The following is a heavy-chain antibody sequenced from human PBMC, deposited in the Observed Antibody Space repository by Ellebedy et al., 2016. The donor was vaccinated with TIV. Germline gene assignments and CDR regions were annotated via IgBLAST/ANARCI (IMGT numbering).Heavy chain of an antibody. CDR2: ISWNSGSI. CDR1: GFTFDDYA. D-gene: IGHD6-13*01. V-gene: IGHV3-9*01. J-gene: IGHJ1*01. CDR3: AKGPFRDHGSSSTRVQYFQH. Sequence: SLKISCAASGFTFDDYAMHWVRQAPGKGLEWVSGISWNSGSIGYADSVKGRFTISRDNAKNSLYLQMNSLRAEDTALYYCAKGPFRDHGSSSTRVQYFQHWGQGTLVTVSS.